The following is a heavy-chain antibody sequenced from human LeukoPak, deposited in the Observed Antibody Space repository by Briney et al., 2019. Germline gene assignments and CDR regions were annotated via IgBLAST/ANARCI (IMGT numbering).Heavy chain of an antibody. Sequence: PGGSLRLSCATSGFTVSSNYMSWVRQAPGKGLEWVSVIYDSGTTYYADSVKGRFLIFRDTSKNTVDLHMNSLRVEDTAVYYCAGRRSSGWYAYWGQGTLVTVSS. CDR3: AGRRSSGWYAY. CDR1: GFTVSSNY. J-gene: IGHJ4*02. CDR2: IYDSGTT. V-gene: IGHV3-53*01. D-gene: IGHD6-19*01.